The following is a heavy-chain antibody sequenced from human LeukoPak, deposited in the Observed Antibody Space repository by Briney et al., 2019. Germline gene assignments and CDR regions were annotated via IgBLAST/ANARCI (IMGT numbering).Heavy chain of an antibody. D-gene: IGHD1-14*01. Sequence: SETLSPTCTVSSGSISTSNYYWGWVRQPPGKGLEWIGSIYYSGTTYYNPSLKSRVTISVDTSKKQFSLKLRSVTAADTAVYYCARHEWGITNAFDIWGQGTMVTVSS. CDR1: SGSISTSNYY. J-gene: IGHJ3*02. CDR2: IYYSGTT. CDR3: ARHEWGITNAFDI. V-gene: IGHV4-39*01.